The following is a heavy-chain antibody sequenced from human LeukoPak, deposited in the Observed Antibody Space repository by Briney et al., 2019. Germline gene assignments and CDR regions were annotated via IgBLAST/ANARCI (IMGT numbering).Heavy chain of an antibody. D-gene: IGHD2/OR15-2a*01. Sequence: ASVKVSCKASGGTFSSYAISWVRQAPGQGLEWMGGIIPIFGTANYAQKFQGRVTITADKSTSTAYMELSSLRSEDTAVYYCARAPAGLRIRYFYYMDVWGKGTTVTISS. CDR2: IIPIFGTA. J-gene: IGHJ6*03. CDR3: ARAPAGLRIRYFYYMDV. V-gene: IGHV1-69*06. CDR1: GGTFSSYA.